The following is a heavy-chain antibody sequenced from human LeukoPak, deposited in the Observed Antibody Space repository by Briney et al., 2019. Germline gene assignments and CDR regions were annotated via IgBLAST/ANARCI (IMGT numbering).Heavy chain of an antibody. CDR1: GFTFSSYS. D-gene: IGHD6-19*01. V-gene: IGHV3-73*01. Sequence: GGSLRLSCAASGFTFSSYSINWVRQASGKGLEWVGRIRSKANSYATAYAASVKGRFTISRDDSKNTAYLQMNSLKTEDTAVYYCTRLSGYSSGWSDYYFDYWGQGTLVTVSS. CDR2: IRSKANSYAT. J-gene: IGHJ4*02. CDR3: TRLSGYSSGWSDYYFDY.